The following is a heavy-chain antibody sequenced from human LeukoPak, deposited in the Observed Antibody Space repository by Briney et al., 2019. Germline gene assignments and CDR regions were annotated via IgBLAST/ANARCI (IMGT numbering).Heavy chain of an antibody. CDR1: GFTFARHA. CDR2: ISGGGGST. CDR3: AREGGSCTSNSCSDYFDY. D-gene: IGHD6-13*01. J-gene: IGHJ4*02. Sequence: GGSLRLSCAGSGFTFARHALTWARQAPGMGLEWVSTISGGGGSTHYADSVKGRFTISRDNSKDTVFLQMNNLRAEDTAIYYCAREGGSCTSNSCSDYFDYWGQGTLVTVSP. V-gene: IGHV3-23*01.